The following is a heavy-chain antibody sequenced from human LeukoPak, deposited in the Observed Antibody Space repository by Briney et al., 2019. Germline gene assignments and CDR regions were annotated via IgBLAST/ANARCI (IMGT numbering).Heavy chain of an antibody. CDR3: ARVGFSSGWSDAFDI. D-gene: IGHD6-19*01. V-gene: IGHV3-74*01. J-gene: IGHJ3*02. CDR1: GFTFSSYW. CDR2: INRDGSST. Sequence: GGSLRLSCAASGFTFSSYWMHWVRKAPGQGKVWVSRINRDGSSTSYADSVKGRFTISRDNAKNTLYLQMNSLRAEDTAVYYCARVGFSSGWSDAFDIWGQGTMVTVSS.